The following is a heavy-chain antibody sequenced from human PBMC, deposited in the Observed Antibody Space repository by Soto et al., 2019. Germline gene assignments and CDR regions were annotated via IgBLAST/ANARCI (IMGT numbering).Heavy chain of an antibody. Sequence: QVQLVQSGAEVKKPGASVKVSCKASGYTFTAYYMHWLRRAPGQGLEWMGWINPNSGGTNYAQRFQGRVTVTNDTSISTTYMELSSLGSDDTAVYYCARGDFDRRGNYNAGWFAPWGQGTLVTVSS. V-gene: IGHV1-2*02. D-gene: IGHD3-22*01. J-gene: IGHJ5*02. CDR2: INPNSGGT. CDR1: GYTFTAYY. CDR3: ARGDFDRRGNYNAGWFAP.